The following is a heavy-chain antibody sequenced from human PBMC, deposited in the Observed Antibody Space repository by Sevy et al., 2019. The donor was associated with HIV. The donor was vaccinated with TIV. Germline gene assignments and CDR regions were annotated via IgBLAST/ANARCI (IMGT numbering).Heavy chain of an antibody. D-gene: IGHD3-3*01. CDR1: GFTFSNAW. Sequence: GGSLRLSCAASGFTFSNAWMSWVRQAPGKGLEWVGRIKSKTDGGTTDYAAPVKGRFTISRDDSKNTRYLQMNSLKTEDTAVYYCTTYRFLEWLYIDYWGQGTLVTVSS. V-gene: IGHV3-15*01. CDR2: IKSKTDGGTT. J-gene: IGHJ4*02. CDR3: TTYRFLEWLYIDY.